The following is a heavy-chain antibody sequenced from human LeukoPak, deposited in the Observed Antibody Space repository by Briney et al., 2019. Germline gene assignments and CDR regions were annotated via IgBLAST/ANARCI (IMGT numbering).Heavy chain of an antibody. CDR1: GGSISSYY. V-gene: IGHV4-59*01. J-gene: IGHJ5*02. Sequence: SETLSLTXTVSGGSISSYYWSWIRQPPGKGLEWIGYIYYSGSTNYNPSLKSRVTISVDTSKNQFSLKLSSVTAADTAVYYCARGIASSGWYYWFDPWGQGTLVTVSS. D-gene: IGHD6-19*01. CDR3: ARGIASSGWYYWFDP. CDR2: IYYSGST.